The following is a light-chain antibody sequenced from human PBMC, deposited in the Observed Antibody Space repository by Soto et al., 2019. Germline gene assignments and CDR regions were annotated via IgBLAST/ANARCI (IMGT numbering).Light chain of an antibody. CDR2: DVS. V-gene: IGKV1-5*01. CDR3: QQYNGYFRT. Sequence: IKMTQSPSALSASVGDKVTITFRASQSIGDSLAWYQQKPGKAPYLLISDVSSLERGVPSRFSGSGSGTEFTLTISSMQPDDFATFYCQQYNGYFRTFGQGTKV. J-gene: IGKJ1*01. CDR1: QSIGDS.